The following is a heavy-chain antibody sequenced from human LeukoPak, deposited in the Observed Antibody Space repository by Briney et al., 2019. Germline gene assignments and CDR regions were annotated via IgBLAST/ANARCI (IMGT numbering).Heavy chain of an antibody. CDR1: GFTFSSYN. Sequence: GGSLRLSCAASGFTFSSYNMNWVRQAPGKGLEWVSSISSSSTYIYYADSVKGRFTISRDNAKNSLYLQMNSLRAEDTAVYYCAKDRDVLRYSDWYDYWGQGTLVTVSS. V-gene: IGHV3-21*04. D-gene: IGHD3-9*01. CDR3: AKDRDVLRYSDWYDY. J-gene: IGHJ4*02. CDR2: ISSSSTYI.